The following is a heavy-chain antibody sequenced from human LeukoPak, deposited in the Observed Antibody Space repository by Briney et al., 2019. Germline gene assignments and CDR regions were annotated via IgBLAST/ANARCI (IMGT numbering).Heavy chain of an antibody. Sequence: GGSLRLSCAASGFTFSSYFWMHWVRQAPGKGLVWVSRIKSDGSSSTYADSVKGRFTISRDNAKNSLYLQMNTLRAEDTAVYYCVRDLDLGGYSSFEYWGQGTLVTVAS. CDR2: IKSDGSSS. CDR1: GFTFSSYFW. CDR3: VRDLDLGGYSSFEY. D-gene: IGHD4-23*01. V-gene: IGHV3-74*01. J-gene: IGHJ4*02.